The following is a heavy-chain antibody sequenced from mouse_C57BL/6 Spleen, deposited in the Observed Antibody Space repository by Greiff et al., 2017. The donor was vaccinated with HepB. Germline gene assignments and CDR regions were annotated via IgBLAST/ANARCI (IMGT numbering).Heavy chain of an antibody. CDR2: IYPGDGDT. CDR3: AIRGNWDGYYAMDY. D-gene: IGHD4-1*01. J-gene: IGHJ4*01. V-gene: IGHV1-82*01. Sequence: VQLQESGPELVKPGASVKISCKASGYAFSSSWMNWVKQRPGKGLEWIGRIYPGDGDTNYNGKFKGKATLTADKSSSTAYMQLSSLTSEDSAVYFCAIRGNWDGYYAMDYWGQGTSVTVSS. CDR1: GYAFSSSW.